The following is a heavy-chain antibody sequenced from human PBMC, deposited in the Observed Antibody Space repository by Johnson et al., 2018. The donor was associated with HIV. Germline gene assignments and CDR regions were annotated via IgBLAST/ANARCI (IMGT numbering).Heavy chain of an antibody. CDR3: ARSRDCSGGSCPDAFDI. D-gene: IGHD2-15*01. Sequence: QVQLVESGGGLVQPGGSLRLSCVASGFTFSDYYMTWIRQAPGKGLEWVSYISTSDGTIYSADTVKGRFSISRDNAKNSLYLQMNSPRAEDTAVYYCARSRDCSGGSCPDAFDIWGLGTMVTVSS. J-gene: IGHJ3*02. CDR2: ISTSDGTI. V-gene: IGHV3-11*04. CDR1: GFTFSDYY.